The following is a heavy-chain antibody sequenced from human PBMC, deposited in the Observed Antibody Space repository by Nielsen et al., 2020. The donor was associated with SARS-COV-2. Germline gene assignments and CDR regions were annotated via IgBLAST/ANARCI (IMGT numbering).Heavy chain of an antibody. V-gene: IGHV3-11*06. CDR1: GFTFSDYY. Sequence: GGSLRLSCAASGFTFSDYYMSWIRQAPGKGLEWVSYISSSSSYIYYADSVKGRFTISRDNAKNSLYLQMNSLRAEDTAVYYCARGGIAAAGRYYYYGMNVWGQGTTVTVSS. J-gene: IGHJ6*02. CDR2: ISSSSSYI. D-gene: IGHD6-13*01. CDR3: ARGGIAAAGRYYYYGMNV.